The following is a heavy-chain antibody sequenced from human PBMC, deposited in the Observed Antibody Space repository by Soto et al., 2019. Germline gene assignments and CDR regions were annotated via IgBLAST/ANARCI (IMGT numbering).Heavy chain of an antibody. V-gene: IGHV4-34*01. Sequence: PSETLSLTCAVYGGSFSGYYWSWIRQPPGKGLEWIGEINHSGSTNYNPSLRSRVTISVDTSKNQFSLKLSSVTAADTAVYYCARLLRYFDWLPYRIPYAFDIWGQGTMVTVSS. CDR2: INHSGST. J-gene: IGHJ3*02. D-gene: IGHD3-9*01. CDR1: GGSFSGYY. CDR3: ARLLRYFDWLPYRIPYAFDI.